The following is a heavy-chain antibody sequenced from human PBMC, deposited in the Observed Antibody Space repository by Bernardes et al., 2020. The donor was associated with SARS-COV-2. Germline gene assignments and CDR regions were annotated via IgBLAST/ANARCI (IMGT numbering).Heavy chain of an antibody. Sequence: GGSLRLSCAASGFTFSNYGMHWVRQAPGKGLEWVAGIWYDGSKYYADSMKGRFTISRDNSKNTLYLQVNSLRVEDTAVYYCALEVASSGLADHWGQGTLVTVSS. D-gene: IGHD6-19*01. CDR2: IWYDGSK. V-gene: IGHV3-33*01. CDR1: GFTFSNYG. CDR3: ALEVASSGLADH. J-gene: IGHJ4*02.